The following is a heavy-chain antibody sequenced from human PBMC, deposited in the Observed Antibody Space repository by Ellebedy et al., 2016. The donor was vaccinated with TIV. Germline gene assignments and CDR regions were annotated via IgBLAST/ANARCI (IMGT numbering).Heavy chain of an antibody. D-gene: IGHD4-17*01. CDR2: IIPIFGTA. J-gene: IGHJ4*02. Sequence: SVKVSXXASGGTFSSYAISWVRQAPGQGLEWMGGIIPIFGTANYAQKFQGRVTITADKSTSTAYMELSSLRSEDTAVYYCARKGGLGLDGDYVGDYWGQGTLVTVSS. CDR3: ARKGGLGLDGDYVGDY. CDR1: GGTFSSYA. V-gene: IGHV1-69*06.